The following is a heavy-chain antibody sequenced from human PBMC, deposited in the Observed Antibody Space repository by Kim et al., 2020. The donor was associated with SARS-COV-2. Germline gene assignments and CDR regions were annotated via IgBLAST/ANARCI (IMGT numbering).Heavy chain of an antibody. D-gene: IGHD3-10*01. J-gene: IGHJ6*02. CDR2: SSGSGGSGGST. Sequence: VWSLRLSCAASGFTFSSYAMSWVRQAPGKGLEWVSTSSGSGGSGGSTYYADSVKGRFTISRDNSKNTLYLQMNSLRAEDTAVYYCAKDRHYYGSGSYYKDGMDVWGQGTTVTVSS. CDR3: AKDRHYYGSGSYYKDGMDV. CDR1: GFTFSSYA. V-gene: IGHV3-23*01.